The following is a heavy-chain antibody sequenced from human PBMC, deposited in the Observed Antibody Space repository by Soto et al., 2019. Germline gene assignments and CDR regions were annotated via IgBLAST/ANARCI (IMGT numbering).Heavy chain of an antibody. CDR3: ARALRGVVVVAAREMDV. CDR2: IYYTGST. J-gene: IGHJ6*02. CDR1: GGSISSDY. V-gene: IGHV4-59*01. Sequence: QVQLQESGPGLVKPSETLSLTCSVSGGSISSDYWSWIRQPPRKGLEWIGYIYYTGSTNYNPSLKRRVTISVDTSKYQFYLNLTSVTAADTAVYYCARALRGVVVVAAREMDVWGQGTTVTVTS. D-gene: IGHD2-15*01.